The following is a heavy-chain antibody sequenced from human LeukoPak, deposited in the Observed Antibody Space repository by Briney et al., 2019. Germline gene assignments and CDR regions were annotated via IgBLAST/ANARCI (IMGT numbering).Heavy chain of an antibody. V-gene: IGHV3-30*02. CDR2: IRYDGSNK. CDR3: AKFPIRTRWELIPFYY. J-gene: IGHJ4*02. D-gene: IGHD1-26*01. CDR1: GFTFSSYG. Sequence: GGSLRLSCAASGFTFSSYGMHWVRQAPGKGLEWVAFIRYDGSNKYYADSVKGRFTISRDNSKNTLYLQMSSLRAEDTAVYYCAKFPIRTRWELIPFYYWGQGTLVTVSS.